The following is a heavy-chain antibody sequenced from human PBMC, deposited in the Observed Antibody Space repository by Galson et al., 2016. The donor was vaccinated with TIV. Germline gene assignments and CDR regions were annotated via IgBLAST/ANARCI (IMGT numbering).Heavy chain of an antibody. V-gene: IGHV5-51*03. D-gene: IGHD3-9*01. J-gene: IGHJ3*02. CDR1: GYTFASHW. CDR2: VYPGDADT. Sequence: QSGAEVKRPGESLKISCRGSGYTFASHWIAWVRQMPGKGLELMGVVYPGDADTRYTPSFQGQVTISVDKSMKTAYLEWTSLKSSDTAMYYCARPTGINHIVPFEMWGQGTMLIVSS. CDR3: ARPTGINHIVPFEM.